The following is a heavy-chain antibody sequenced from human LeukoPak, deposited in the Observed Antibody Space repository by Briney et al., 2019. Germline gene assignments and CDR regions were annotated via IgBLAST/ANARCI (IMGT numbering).Heavy chain of an antibody. D-gene: IGHD1-26*01. CDR3: ARASGSFDY. J-gene: IGHJ4*02. CDR2: IWPDGSNK. Sequence: GGSLRLSCAASGFTFSSYGLHWVRQAPGKGLEWVAVIWPDGSNKYYAGSVKGRFTISRDDSKNTLYLQMNSLRAEDSAVYYCARASGSFDYWGQGTLVSVSS. CDR1: GFTFSSYG. V-gene: IGHV3-33*01.